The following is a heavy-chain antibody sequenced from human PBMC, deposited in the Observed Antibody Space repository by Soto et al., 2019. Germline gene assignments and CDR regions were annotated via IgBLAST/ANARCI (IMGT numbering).Heavy chain of an antibody. D-gene: IGHD2-2*01. V-gene: IGHV4-31*03. J-gene: IGHJ4*02. CDR1: GGSIGSGGYW. Sequence: QVQLQESGPGLMQPSQTLSLTCTVSGGSIGSGGYWWSWIRQHPGRGLEWIGFVSYTGNTQYNPSLKSRVNISVATSTRQCSLKLSSVTAADTAVYYCARGTLVWGQGTLVTVSS. CDR3: ARGTLV. CDR2: VSYTGNT.